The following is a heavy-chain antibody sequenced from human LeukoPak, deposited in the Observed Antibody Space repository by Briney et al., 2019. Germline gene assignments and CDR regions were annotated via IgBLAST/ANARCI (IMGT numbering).Heavy chain of an antibody. CDR2: ISGSGGST. CDR3: AATKRGSWGYFDWLLIY. J-gene: IGHJ4*02. D-gene: IGHD3-9*01. CDR1: GFTFSSYA. V-gene: IGHV3-23*01. Sequence: PGGSLRLSCAASGFTFSSYAMSWVRQAPGKGLEWVSAISGSGGSTYYADSVKGRFTISRDNSKNTLYLQMNSLRAEDTAVYYCAATKRGSWGYFDWLLIYRGQGTLVTVSS.